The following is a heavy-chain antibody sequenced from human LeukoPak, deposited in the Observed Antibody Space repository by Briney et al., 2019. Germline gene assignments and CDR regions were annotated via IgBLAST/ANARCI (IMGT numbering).Heavy chain of an antibody. Sequence: PSETLSLTCPVSGGSMSSYYWSLIRQPPGKGLEWIGCMYYSGRTNYNPSLKSRVTISIDTSNNQFSLKLSSVTAADTAMYFCAGQWPTYVDVWGQGTTVTVSS. D-gene: IGHD6-19*01. CDR2: MYYSGRT. V-gene: IGHV4-59*01. CDR3: AGQWPTYVDV. CDR1: GGSMSSYY. J-gene: IGHJ6*02.